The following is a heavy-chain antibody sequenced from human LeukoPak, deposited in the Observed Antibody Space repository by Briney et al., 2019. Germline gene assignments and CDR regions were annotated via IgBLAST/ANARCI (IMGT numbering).Heavy chain of an antibody. CDR3: AKVRAPSGWFNSDY. V-gene: IGHV3-23*01. CDR2: ISGSGDST. CDR1: GFTFRNYV. D-gene: IGHD6-19*01. J-gene: IGHJ4*02. Sequence: GGTLRLSCAASGFTFRNYVMNWVRQAPGKGLEWVSGISGSGDSTYYADSVKGRFTISRDNSKNTLYLQMNSLRVEDTAAYYCAKVRAPSGWFNSDYWGQGTLVTVSS.